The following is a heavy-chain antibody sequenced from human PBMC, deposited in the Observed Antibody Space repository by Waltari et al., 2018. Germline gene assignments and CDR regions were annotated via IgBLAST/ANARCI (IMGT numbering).Heavy chain of an antibody. D-gene: IGHD2-21*02. J-gene: IGHJ3*02. V-gene: IGHV3-74*03. CDR3: ARRVWVTSDSFDI. CDR1: GFRFSNYW. Sequence: EEQLLESGGGLVQPGDSLRLSCAASGFRFSNYWMNWVRQAPGKGLVWVARMSNDESSITYADSVKGRFTITRDNAKNTLYLQMKRLRAEDTAVYYCARRVWVTSDSFDIWGQGTMVIVSS. CDR2: MSNDESSI.